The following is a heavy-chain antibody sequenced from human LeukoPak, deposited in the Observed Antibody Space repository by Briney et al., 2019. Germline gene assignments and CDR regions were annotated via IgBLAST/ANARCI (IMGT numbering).Heavy chain of an antibody. J-gene: IGHJ4*02. Sequence: GGSLRLSCAASGFTFTNSAMGWVRQAPGKGLEWVSAISGAGSSTYYADSVKGRFNISRDNSKNTLYLQMNSLRAEDTAVYYCAKDQALYCSSTSCYTRGLGYWGQGTLVTVSS. CDR2: ISGAGSST. CDR3: AKDQALYCSSTSCYTRGLGY. D-gene: IGHD2-2*02. CDR1: GFTFTNSA. V-gene: IGHV3-23*01.